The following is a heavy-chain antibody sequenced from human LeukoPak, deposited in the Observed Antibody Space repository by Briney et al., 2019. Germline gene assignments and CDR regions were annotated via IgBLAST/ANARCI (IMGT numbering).Heavy chain of an antibody. CDR3: ARSFSSGYYQYYFDY. CDR2: IYYSGST. V-gene: IGHV4-59*12. CDR1: GGSISSYY. Sequence: SETLSLTCTVSGGSISSYYWSWIRQPPGKGLEWIGYIYYSGSTYYNPSLKSRVTISVDTSKNQFSLKLSSVTAADTAVYYCARSFSSGYYQYYFDYWGQGTLVTVSS. D-gene: IGHD3-22*01. J-gene: IGHJ4*02.